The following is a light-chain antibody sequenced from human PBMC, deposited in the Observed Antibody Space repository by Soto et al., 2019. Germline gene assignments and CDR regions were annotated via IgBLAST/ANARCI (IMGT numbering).Light chain of an antibody. V-gene: IGKV3-15*01. J-gene: IGKJ5*01. CDR1: QSVSNN. Sequence: DKVMTQSPATLSVSPGEGATLSCRASQSVSNNLAWYQQKPGQTPRLLIYAASTRATDIPARFSGSGSGTEFTLTISSLQSEDFAIYYCQQYNNWPITFGQGTRLEIK. CDR3: QQYNNWPIT. CDR2: AAS.